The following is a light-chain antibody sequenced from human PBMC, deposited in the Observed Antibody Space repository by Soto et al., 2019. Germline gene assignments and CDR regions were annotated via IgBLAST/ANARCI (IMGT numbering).Light chain of an antibody. Sequence: IQVTQSPSFLSASVGDRVTITCRTSQGVTNSFAWYQQKSGKAPRLLIYSISSLKSGVPSRFSGSGPGTEFTLTISSLQPEDFATYYCQQLYTYPHTFGLGTQLEI. CDR3: QQLYTYPHT. J-gene: IGKJ2*01. CDR1: QGVTNS. V-gene: IGKV1-9*01. CDR2: SIS.